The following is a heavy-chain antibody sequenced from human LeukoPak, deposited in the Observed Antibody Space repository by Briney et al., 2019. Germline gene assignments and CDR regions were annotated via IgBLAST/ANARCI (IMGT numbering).Heavy chain of an antibody. CDR2: ISSDGNST. J-gene: IGHJ4*02. Sequence: PGGSLRLSCAASGFTFTSXWHXXRQAPGKGLVWVSRISSDGNSTSYADSVKGRFTISRDNAKNTLYLQMNSLRAEDTAVYYCAPIGVGYWGQGALVTVSS. CDR1: GFTFTSXW. CDR3: APIGVGY. V-gene: IGHV3-74*01. D-gene: IGHD2-8*01.